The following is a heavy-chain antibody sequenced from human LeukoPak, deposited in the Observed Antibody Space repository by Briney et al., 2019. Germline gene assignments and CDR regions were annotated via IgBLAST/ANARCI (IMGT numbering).Heavy chain of an antibody. CDR3: ARDIVATTEGMDV. CDR2: ISSSSSTI. Sequence: PGGSLRLSCAASGFTFSSYSMNWVRQAPGKGLEWVSYISSSSSTIYYADSVKGRFTISRDNAKNSLYLQMNSLRAEDTAVYYCARDIVATTEGMDVWGQGTTVTVSS. D-gene: IGHD5-12*01. V-gene: IGHV3-48*01. J-gene: IGHJ6*02. CDR1: GFTFSSYS.